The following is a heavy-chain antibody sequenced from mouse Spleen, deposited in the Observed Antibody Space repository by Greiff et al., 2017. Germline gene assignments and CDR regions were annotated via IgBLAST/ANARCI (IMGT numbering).Heavy chain of an antibody. CDR1: GFPITSGYY. J-gene: IGHJ3*01. CDR3: AGDTLGRGFAY. Sequence: VQLVESGPGLVKPSQSLFLTCSITGFPITSGYYWIWIRQSPGKPLEWMGYITHSGETFYNPSLQSPISITRETSKNQFFLQLNSVTTEDTAMYYCAGDTLGRGFAYWGQGTLVTVSA. CDR2: ITHSGET. D-gene: IGHD4-1*01. V-gene: IGHV12-3*01.